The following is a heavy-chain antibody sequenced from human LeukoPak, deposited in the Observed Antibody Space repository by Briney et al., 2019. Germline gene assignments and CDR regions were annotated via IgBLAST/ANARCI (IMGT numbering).Heavy chain of an antibody. V-gene: IGHV3-33*01. D-gene: IGHD6-19*01. J-gene: IGHJ6*02. CDR3: ARCYSSGWYNYYYCYGMDV. CDR1: GFTFSSYV. CDR2: IWYDGNSK. Sequence: GGSLRLSCAASGFTFSSYVMHWVRQAPGKGLEWVAVIWYDGNSKFYADSVKGRFTISRDNSKNTLYLQMNSLRAEDTAVYYCARCYSSGWYNYYYCYGMDVWGQGTTVTVSS.